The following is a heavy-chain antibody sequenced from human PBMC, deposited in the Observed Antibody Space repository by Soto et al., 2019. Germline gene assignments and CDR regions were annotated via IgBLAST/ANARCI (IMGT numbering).Heavy chain of an antibody. CDR2: IYWNDDK. J-gene: IGHJ4*02. CDR3: AHEAEDDYGEPYFDY. D-gene: IGHD4-17*01. CDR1: GFSLSTSGVG. V-gene: IGHV2-5*01. Sequence: SCPTLVNPTQTLTLTCTFSGFSLSTSGVGVGWIRQPPGKALEWLALIYWNDDKRYSPSLKSRLTITKDTSKNQVVLTMTNMDPVDTATYYCAHEAEDDYGEPYFDYWGQGTMVTVYS.